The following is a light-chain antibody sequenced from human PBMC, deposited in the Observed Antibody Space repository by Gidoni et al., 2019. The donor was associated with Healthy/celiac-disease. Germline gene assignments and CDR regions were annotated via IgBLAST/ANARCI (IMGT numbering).Light chain of an antibody. V-gene: IGKV1-5*03. CDR3: QQYNSYRT. Sequence: DIQMNQSPSTLSASVGDRVPITCRASQSISSWLAWYQQKPGKAPKLLIYKASSLESGVPSRFSGSGSGTEFTLTISSLQPDDFATYYCQQYNSYRTFGQGTKVEIK. CDR1: QSISSW. J-gene: IGKJ1*01. CDR2: KAS.